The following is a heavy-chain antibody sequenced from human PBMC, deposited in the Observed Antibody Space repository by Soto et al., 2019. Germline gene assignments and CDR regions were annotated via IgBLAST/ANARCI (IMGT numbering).Heavy chain of an antibody. V-gene: IGHV1-18*01. Sequence: GASVKVSCKASGYTFTSYGISWVRQAPGQGLEWMGWISAYNGNTNYAQKLQGRVTMTTDTSTSTAYMELRSLRSDDTAVYYCARDGRLSPYYYYGMDVWGQGTTVTVSS. CDR3: ARDGRLSPYYYYGMDV. J-gene: IGHJ6*02. CDR2: ISAYNGNT. D-gene: IGHD6-25*01. CDR1: GYTFTSYG.